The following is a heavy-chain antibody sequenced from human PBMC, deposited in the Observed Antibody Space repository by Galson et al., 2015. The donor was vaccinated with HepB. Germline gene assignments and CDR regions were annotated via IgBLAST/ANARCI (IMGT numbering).Heavy chain of an antibody. Sequence: SLRLSCAASGFSFSTYWMTRVRQAPGKGLEWVANIKQYGSETYYVGSVKGRFTISRDDAKNSVYLQMNSLRAEDTAVYYCARARGNFWSGPYDGMDFDHWGQGTLVTVSS. V-gene: IGHV3-7*01. D-gene: IGHD3-3*01. J-gene: IGHJ4*02. CDR2: IKQYGSET. CDR3: ARARGNFWSGPYDGMDFDH. CDR1: GFSFSTYW.